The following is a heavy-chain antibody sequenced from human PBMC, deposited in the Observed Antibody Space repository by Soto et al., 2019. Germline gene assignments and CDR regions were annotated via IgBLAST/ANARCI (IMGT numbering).Heavy chain of an antibody. CDR3: ARHSGTYYDFDY. CDR1: GGSISSYY. V-gene: IGHV4-59*01. D-gene: IGHD1-26*01. J-gene: IGHJ4*02. CDR2: IYYSGST. Sequence: QVQLQESGPGLVKPSETLSLTCTVSGGSISSYYWSWIRQPPGKGLEWIGYIYYSGSTNYNPSLKSRVTISVDTSKNQFSLKLSSVTAADTAVYYCARHSGTYYDFDYWGQGTLVTVSS.